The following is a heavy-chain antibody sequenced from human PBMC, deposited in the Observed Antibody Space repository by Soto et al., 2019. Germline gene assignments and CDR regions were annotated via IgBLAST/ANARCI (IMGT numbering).Heavy chain of an antibody. CDR2: LYHSGDT. D-gene: IGHD2-2*01. CDR3: AKTFCSSTSCYWADAFDV. CDR1: GGSISSGYY. J-gene: IGHJ3*01. V-gene: IGHV4-38-2*02. Sequence: XETLSLTCTVSGGSISSGYYWCCIRQPPGKGLEWIGSLYHSGDTYYNPSLKSRVTISVDTSKNQFSLKLSSVTATDTAMYYCAKTFCSSTSCYWADAFDVWGQGTMVTVSS.